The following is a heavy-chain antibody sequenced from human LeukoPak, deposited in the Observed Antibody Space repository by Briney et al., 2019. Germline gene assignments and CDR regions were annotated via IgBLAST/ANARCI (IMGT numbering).Heavy chain of an antibody. CDR1: GYTFTGYY. CDR2: INPNSGGT. V-gene: IGHV1-2*02. J-gene: IGHJ5*02. D-gene: IGHD3-22*01. Sequence: ASVKVSCKASGYTFTGYYMHWVRQAPGQGLEWMGWINPNSGGTNYAQKFQGRVTMTRDTSISTAYMELSRLRSDDTAVYYCARVGLYYDSSGYLNWFDPWGQGTLVTVSS. CDR3: ARVGLYYDSSGYLNWFDP.